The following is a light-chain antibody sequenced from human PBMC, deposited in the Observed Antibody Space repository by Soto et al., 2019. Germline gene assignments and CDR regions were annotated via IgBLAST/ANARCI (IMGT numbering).Light chain of an antibody. V-gene: IGLV2-8*01. CDR2: EVT. CDR1: SSDVGAYKY. Sequence: QSALTQPPSASGSPGQSVTISCTGTSSDVGAYKYVSWYQQYLGKAPKLMIYEVTKRPSGVPDRFSGSKSGNTASLTVSGLQAEDEADYYCTSYVGNDIGVFGGGTKVTVL. CDR3: TSYVGNDIGV. J-gene: IGLJ3*02.